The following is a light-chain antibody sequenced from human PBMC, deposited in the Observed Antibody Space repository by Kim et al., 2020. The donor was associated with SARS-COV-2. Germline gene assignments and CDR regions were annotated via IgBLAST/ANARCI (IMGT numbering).Light chain of an antibody. CDR3: SSYTGSNTLV. CDR2: DVS. CDR1: SSDVGGYDY. V-gene: IGLV2-14*03. J-gene: IGLJ3*02. Sequence: QSALTQPASVSGSPGQSITISCTGTSSDVGGYDYVSWYQQHPGEAPKVMVYDVSKRPSGVSNRFSGSKSGNTASLTISGLQAGDEADYYCSSYTGSNTLVFGGGTKLTVL.